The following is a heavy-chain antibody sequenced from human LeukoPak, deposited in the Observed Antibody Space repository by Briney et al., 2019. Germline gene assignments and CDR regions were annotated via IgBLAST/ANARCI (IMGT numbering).Heavy chain of an antibody. Sequence: SETLSLTCTVSGGSISSYYWSWLRQPAGKGLEWIGRIYTSGSTNYNPSLKSRVTMSVDTSKNQFSLKLSSVTAADTAVYYCARAPRHPPYYYYYMDVWGKGTTVTISS. CDR2: IYTSGST. CDR1: GGSISSYY. CDR3: ARAPRHPPYYYYYMDV. J-gene: IGHJ6*03. V-gene: IGHV4-4*07.